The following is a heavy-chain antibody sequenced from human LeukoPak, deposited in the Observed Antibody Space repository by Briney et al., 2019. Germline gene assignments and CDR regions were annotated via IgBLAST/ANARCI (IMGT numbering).Heavy chain of an antibody. D-gene: IGHD6-19*01. CDR2: IYSAGYT. V-gene: IGHV3-66*01. CDR1: GFTVSSNY. J-gene: IGHJ6*02. Sequence: GGSLRLSCAASGFTVSSNYMSWVRLAPGKGLEWVSVIYSAGYTYYADSVKGRFTVSRDSSKNTLCLQMDSLRGDDTAVYYCARAVGGSGYYQYFYGMDVWGQGTTVTVSS. CDR3: ARAVGGSGYYQYFYGMDV.